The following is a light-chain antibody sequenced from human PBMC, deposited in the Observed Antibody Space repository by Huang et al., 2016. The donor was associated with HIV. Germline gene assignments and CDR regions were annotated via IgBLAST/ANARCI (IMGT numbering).Light chain of an antibody. Sequence: EIVMTQSPATLSLSPGQRITLSCRASQSIGSNLAWYQQKPGQAPSLLIYGASTRATAITARFSGGESATEFTLTISSLQPEDFAVCYGQQYNDWPTFGQGTKVEIK. CDR1: QSIGSN. V-gene: IGKV3-15*01. J-gene: IGKJ1*01. CDR3: QQYNDWPT. CDR2: GAS.